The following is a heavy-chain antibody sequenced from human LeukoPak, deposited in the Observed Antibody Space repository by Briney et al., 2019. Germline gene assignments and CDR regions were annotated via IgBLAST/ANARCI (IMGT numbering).Heavy chain of an antibody. V-gene: IGHV3-7*01. J-gene: IGHJ1*01. CDR2: IKQDGSEK. CDR3: ARMGSGWYFSPDEYFQH. D-gene: IGHD6-19*01. Sequence: GGSLRLSCEASGFTFTNAWMNWVRQAPGKGLEWVANIKQDGSEKYYVDSVKGRFTISRDNAKNSLYLQMNSLRAEDTAVYYCARMGSGWYFSPDEYFQHWGQGTLVTVSS. CDR1: GFTFTNAW.